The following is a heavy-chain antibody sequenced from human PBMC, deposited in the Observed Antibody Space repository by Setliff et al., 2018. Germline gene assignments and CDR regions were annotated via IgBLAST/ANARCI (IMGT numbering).Heavy chain of an antibody. CDR2: IYYGGSN. CDR1: GGSISDYY. CDR3: ARLWISYESNTSFYPKYFDF. V-gene: IGHV4-59*01. J-gene: IGHJ4*02. D-gene: IGHD3-22*01. Sequence: PSETLSLTCTVAGGSISDYYWSWIRQAPGKGLEWIGYIYYGGSNNYNPSLNSRVAISVETSENQFSLRLNSVTAADTAVYCCARLWISYESNTSFYPKYFDFWGQGTLVTVSS.